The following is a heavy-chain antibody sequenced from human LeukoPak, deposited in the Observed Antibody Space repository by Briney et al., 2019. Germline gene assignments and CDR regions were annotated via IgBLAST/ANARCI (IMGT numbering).Heavy chain of an antibody. CDR1: GFTFRSYW. V-gene: IGHV3-74*01. Sequence: GGSLRLTCEASGFTFRSYWMHWVRQAPGKGLMWVSRIETDGSSTNYADSVKGRFTISRDNARNTVYLQMNSLRADDTAVYYCARDPSSWNGFFDSWGQGTLVTVSS. CDR2: IETDGSST. CDR3: ARDPSSWNGFFDS. J-gene: IGHJ4*02. D-gene: IGHD6-13*01.